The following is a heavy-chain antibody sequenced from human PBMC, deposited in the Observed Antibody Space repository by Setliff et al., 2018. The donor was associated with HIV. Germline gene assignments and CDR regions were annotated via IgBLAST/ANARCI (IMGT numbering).Heavy chain of an antibody. V-gene: IGHV3-7*01. CDR1: GFTFTNYW. CDR2: IHKDGSEK. D-gene: IGHD1-1*01. J-gene: IGHJ4*02. Sequence: GGSLRLSCAASGFTFTNYWMSRVRQAPGKGLEWVANIHKDGSEKYYVDSVKGRLTISRDNTKNLLYLEMNSLRAEDTAVYYCAGSRGYFVQADWGQGTLVTVSS. CDR3: AGSRGYFVQAD.